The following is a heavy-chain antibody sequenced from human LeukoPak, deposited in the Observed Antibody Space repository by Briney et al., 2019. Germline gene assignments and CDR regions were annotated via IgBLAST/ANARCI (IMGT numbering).Heavy chain of an antibody. CDR1: GYTFTGYY. D-gene: IGHD3-3*01. CDR3: ARDWGYDFWSGYCL. Sequence: SVKLSCKASGYTFTGYYMHWVRQALGQRLEWMLWINPNSGDTNYAQKFQGRVTMTRETSISTAYMELSRLRSDDTAVYYCARDWGYDFWSGYCLWGQRTLVTVSS. CDR2: INPNSGDT. J-gene: IGHJ4*02. V-gene: IGHV1-2*02.